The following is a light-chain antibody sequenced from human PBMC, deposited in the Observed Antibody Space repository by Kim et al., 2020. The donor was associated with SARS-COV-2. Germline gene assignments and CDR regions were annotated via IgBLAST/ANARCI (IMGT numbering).Light chain of an antibody. V-gene: IGLV1-40*01. CDR1: SSNIGAGYD. CDR3: QSYDSSLNAYV. J-gene: IGLJ1*01. Sequence: QSVLTQPPSVSGAPGQRVTLSCTGSSSNIGAGYDAHWYQQLPGRAPKLLMSGNNNRPSGVPDRFSGSKSGTSASLAITGLQADDEADYYCQSYDSSLNAYVFGTGTKVTVL. CDR2: GNN.